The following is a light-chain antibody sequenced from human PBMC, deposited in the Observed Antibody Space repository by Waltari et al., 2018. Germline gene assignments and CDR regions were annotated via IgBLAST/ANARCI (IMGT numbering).Light chain of an antibody. V-gene: IGKV2-28*01. J-gene: IGKJ5*01. CDR3: MQGLQIPDT. CDR1: QRLLHSHGYNY. Sequence: IVMTQSPLSLLVTPGEPASVSCRSCQRLLHSHGYNYLDWYVQKPGQSPQLLIYLASNGASGVPDRCIGRGSGTDFTLKISRVEAEDGGIYYCMQGLQIPDTFGQGTRLEIK. CDR2: LAS.